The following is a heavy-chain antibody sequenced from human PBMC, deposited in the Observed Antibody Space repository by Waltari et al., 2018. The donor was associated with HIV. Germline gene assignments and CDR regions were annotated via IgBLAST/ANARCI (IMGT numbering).Heavy chain of an antibody. CDR2: ISNDGSSK. CDR1: AFTFSSFC. J-gene: IGHJ4*02. CDR3: ASPFYSDSTTYYYGLDY. V-gene: IGHV3-30-3*01. Sequence: QVQLVESGGGVVQPGRSRSLSCAAPAFTFSSFCMHWVRQAPGKGLGWVAVISNDGSSKYYADSVKGRFTISRDNSKNTLYLHMNSLRAEDTAVYYCASPFYSDSTTYYYGLDYWGQGTLVTVSS. D-gene: IGHD3-22*01.